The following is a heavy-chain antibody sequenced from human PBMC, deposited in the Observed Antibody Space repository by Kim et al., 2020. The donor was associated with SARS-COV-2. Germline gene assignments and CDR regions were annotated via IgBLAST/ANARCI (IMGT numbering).Heavy chain of an antibody. CDR3: ARRGHDYGDYEGVFDY. D-gene: IGHD4-17*01. CDR1: GGSISSSSYY. CDR2: IYYSGST. V-gene: IGHV4-39*01. J-gene: IGHJ4*02. Sequence: SETLSLTCTVSGGSISSSSYYWGWIRQPPGKGLEWIGSIYYSGSTYYNPSLKSRVTISVDTSKNQFSLKLRSVTAADTAVYYCARRGHDYGDYEGVFDYWGQGTLVTVSS.